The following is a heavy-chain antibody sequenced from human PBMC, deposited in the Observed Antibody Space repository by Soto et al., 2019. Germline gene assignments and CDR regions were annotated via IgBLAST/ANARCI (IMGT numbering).Heavy chain of an antibody. CDR3: ARGGGKMPTPPPYLY. D-gene: IGHD3-16*01. CDR2: VIPMFLKP. J-gene: IGHJ4*02. V-gene: IGHV1-69*06. CDR1: GGTFDSYA. Sequence: SVKVSCKASGGTFDSYAISWVRQAPGQGLEWMGGVIPMFLKPNYAQKFKGRVTITAVKSTNTVYMEMISLMSEDTAVYYCARGGGKMPTPPPYLYWGQGTQVTVPQ.